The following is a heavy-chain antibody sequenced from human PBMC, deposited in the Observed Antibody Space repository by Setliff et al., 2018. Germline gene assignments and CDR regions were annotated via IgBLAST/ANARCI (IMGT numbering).Heavy chain of an antibody. Sequence: ASVKVSCKASGYTFNNYGVAWVRQAPGQGLDWMGWVTVYNGNTKYAQNLQGRLTLSTDRSTNTVYMELGSLTTDDTAIYYCARINFYVSSGYYYAPDYWGPGTLVTVSS. CDR1: GYTFNNYG. V-gene: IGHV1-18*01. CDR2: VTVYNGNT. CDR3: ARINFYVSSGYYYAPDY. D-gene: IGHD3-22*01. J-gene: IGHJ4*02.